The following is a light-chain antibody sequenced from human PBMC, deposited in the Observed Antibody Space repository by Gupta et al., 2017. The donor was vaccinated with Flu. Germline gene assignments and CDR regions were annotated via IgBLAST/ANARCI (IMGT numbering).Light chain of an antibody. CDR2: GTS. CDR1: TGAVSTLYS. CDR3: LLNFSGEEV. Sequence: QTVVTQEPSLTVSPGGTVTLTCTSSTGAVSTLYSPNWFQQKPGQVPRSLIYGTSNKYSWTPDRFSGSLLGGKAALXLXGAQPEXEADYYCLLNFSGEEVFGGGTKLTVL. J-gene: IGLJ3*02. V-gene: IGLV7-43*01.